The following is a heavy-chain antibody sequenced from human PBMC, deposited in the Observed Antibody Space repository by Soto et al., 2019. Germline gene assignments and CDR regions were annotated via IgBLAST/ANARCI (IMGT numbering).Heavy chain of an antibody. CDR2: IYPGDSDT. D-gene: IGHD3-22*01. J-gene: IGHJ4*02. V-gene: IGHV5-51*01. CDR1: GYSFTSYW. Sequence: GESLKISCNGSGYSFTSYWIGWVGQMPWKGLEWMGIIYPGDSDTRYSPSFQGQVTISADKSISTAYLQWSSLKASDTAMYYCARLPYYYDSSGYRKYYFDYWGQGTLVTVSS. CDR3: ARLPYYYDSSGYRKYYFDY.